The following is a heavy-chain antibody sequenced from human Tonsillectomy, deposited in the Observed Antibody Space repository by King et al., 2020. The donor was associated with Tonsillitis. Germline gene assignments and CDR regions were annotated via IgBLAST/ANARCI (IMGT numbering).Heavy chain of an antibody. J-gene: IGHJ4*02. CDR2: IGGSGDNT. CDR3: ARGQDSDY. D-gene: IGHD3-10*01. CDR1: GFPFTSFV. V-gene: IGHV3-23*04. Sequence: VQLVESGGGLVRPGGSLRLSCTASGFPFTSFVMHWVRRAPGKGLEWCAAIGGSGDNTYYADSVKGRFTISRDSSKNTLFLQMNSLRAEDTAVYYCARGQDSDYWGQGTLVTVSS.